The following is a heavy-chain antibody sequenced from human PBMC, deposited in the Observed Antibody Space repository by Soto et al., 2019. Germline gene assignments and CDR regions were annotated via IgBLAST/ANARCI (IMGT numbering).Heavy chain of an antibody. CDR1: GGSISSSSYY. Sequence: SETLSLTCTVSGGSISSSSYYWGWIRQHPGKGLEWIGSIYYSGSTYYNPSLKSRVTISVDTSKNQFSLKLSSVTAADTAVYYCARHVNSYYDSSGYYLNWFDPWGQGTLVTVSS. CDR2: IYYSGST. V-gene: IGHV4-39*01. J-gene: IGHJ5*02. CDR3: ARHVNSYYDSSGYYLNWFDP. D-gene: IGHD3-22*01.